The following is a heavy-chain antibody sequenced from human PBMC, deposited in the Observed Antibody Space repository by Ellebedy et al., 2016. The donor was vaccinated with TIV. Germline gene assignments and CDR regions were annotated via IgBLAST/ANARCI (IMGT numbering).Heavy chain of an antibody. CDR2: ISSSSSYI. D-gene: IGHD3-3*01. CDR1: GFTFSSYS. V-gene: IGHV3-21*01. CDR3: ARGSPTYYDFWSGYYTDYFDY. Sequence: GGSLRLXXAASGFTFSSYSMNWVRQAPGKGLEWVSSISSSSSYIYYADSVKGRFTISRDNAKNSLYLQMNSLRAEDTAVYYCARGSPTYYDFWSGYYTDYFDYWGQGTLVTVSS. J-gene: IGHJ4*02.